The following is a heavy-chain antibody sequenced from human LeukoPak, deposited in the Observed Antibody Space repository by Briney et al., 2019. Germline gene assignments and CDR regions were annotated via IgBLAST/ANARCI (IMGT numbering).Heavy chain of an antibody. V-gene: IGHV4-59*12. CDR1: GGSISSYY. CDR3: ARVGRPGY. J-gene: IGHJ4*02. Sequence: SETLSLTCTVSGGSISSYYWSWLRQPPGKGLEWIGYIYYSGSTNYNPSLKSRVTISVDTSKNQCSLRLSSVTAADTAVYYCARVGRPGYWGQGTLVTVSS. D-gene: IGHD3/OR15-3a*01. CDR2: IYYSGST.